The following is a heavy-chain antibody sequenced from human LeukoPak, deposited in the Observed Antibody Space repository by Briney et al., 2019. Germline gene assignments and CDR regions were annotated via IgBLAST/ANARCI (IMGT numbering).Heavy chain of an antibody. CDR1: GFPFNAYW. J-gene: IGHJ4*02. Sequence: GGSLRLSCAASGFPFNAYWMTWVRQAPGKGLEWVANIRQDGDTKYYVDSVKGRFTISRDNAMNSLYLQMNSLGAEDTAIYYCARSHPYGTTWYGRSDFWGQGTLVTVSS. D-gene: IGHD6-13*01. CDR3: ARSHPYGTTWYGRSDF. V-gene: IGHV3-7*03. CDR2: IRQDGDTK.